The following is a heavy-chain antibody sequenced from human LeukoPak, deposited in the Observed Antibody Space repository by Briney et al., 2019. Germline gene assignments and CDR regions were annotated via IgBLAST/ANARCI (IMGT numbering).Heavy chain of an antibody. CDR3: ANPNSNYYDSSGYYDY. Sequence: PGRSLRLSCAASGFTFSSYAMHWVRQAPGKGLEWVAVISYDGSNKYYADSVKGRFTISRDNSKNTLYLQMNSLRAEDTAVYYCANPNSNYYDSSGYYDYWGQGTLVTVSS. CDR1: GFTFSSYA. D-gene: IGHD3-22*01. CDR2: ISYDGSNK. J-gene: IGHJ4*02. V-gene: IGHV3-30*04.